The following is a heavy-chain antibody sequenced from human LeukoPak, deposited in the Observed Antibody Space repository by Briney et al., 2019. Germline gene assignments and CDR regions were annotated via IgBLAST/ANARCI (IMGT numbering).Heavy chain of an antibody. Sequence: GGSLRLSCAASGFTFSTYAMSWVRQAPGKGLEWVSAISTTGGSTYYADSVKGRFAVSRDNSKNTLSLQMDSLRVEDTALYYCAKDWTTVVTPKGYYFDSWGQGTLVTVSS. CDR2: ISTTGGST. J-gene: IGHJ4*02. CDR1: GFTFSTYA. CDR3: AKDWTTVVTPKGYYFDS. V-gene: IGHV3-23*01. D-gene: IGHD4-23*01.